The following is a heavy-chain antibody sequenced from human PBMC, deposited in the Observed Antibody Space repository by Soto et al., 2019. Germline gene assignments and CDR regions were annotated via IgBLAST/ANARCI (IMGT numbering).Heavy chain of an antibody. CDR1: GFTFSSYA. J-gene: IGHJ1*01. Sequence: QVQLVESGGGVVQPGRSLRLSCAASGFTFSSYAMHWVRQAPGKGLEWVAVISYDGSNKYYADSVKGRFTISRDNSKNTLYLQMNSLRAEDTAVYYCARDGPGVKVEDFQHWGQGTLVTVSS. CDR2: ISYDGSNK. V-gene: IGHV3-30-3*01. CDR3: ARDGPGVKVEDFQH. D-gene: IGHD3-10*01.